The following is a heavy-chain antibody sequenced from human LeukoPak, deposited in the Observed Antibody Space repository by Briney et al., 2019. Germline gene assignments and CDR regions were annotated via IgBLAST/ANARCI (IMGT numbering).Heavy chain of an antibody. V-gene: IGHV4-39*01. CDR3: ARQGWSGAFDI. CDR2: IYYSGST. J-gene: IGHJ3*02. Sequence: SETLSLTCTVSGGSISSSSYYWGWIRQPPGKGLEWIGSIYYSGSTYYNPSLKSRVTISVDTSKNQFSLKLSSVTAVDTAVYYCARQGWSGAFDIWGQGTMVTVSS. D-gene: IGHD2-15*01. CDR1: GGSISSSSYY.